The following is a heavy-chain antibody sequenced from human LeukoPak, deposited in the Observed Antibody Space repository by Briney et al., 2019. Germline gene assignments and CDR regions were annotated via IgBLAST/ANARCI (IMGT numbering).Heavy chain of an antibody. Sequence: SETLSLTCTVSGGSIRNYYWSWIRQPPGKGLEWIGEINHSGSTNYNPSLKSRVTISVDTSKNQFSLKLSSVTAADTAVYYCARLTKNDSGSFRFGKKKRGYMDVWGKGTTVTISS. V-gene: IGHV4-34*01. CDR3: ARLTKNDSGSFRFGKKKRGYMDV. CDR2: INHSGST. CDR1: GGSIRNYY. J-gene: IGHJ6*03. D-gene: IGHD3-10*01.